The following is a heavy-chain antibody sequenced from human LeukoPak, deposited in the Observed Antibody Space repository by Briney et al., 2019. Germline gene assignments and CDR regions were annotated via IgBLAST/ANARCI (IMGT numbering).Heavy chain of an antibody. V-gene: IGHV4-59*01. D-gene: IGHD7-27*01. CDR2: IYYSGST. J-gene: IGHJ2*01. CDR3: ARDRWGHYWYFDL. CDR1: GGSISSYY. Sequence: PSETLSLTCTVSGGSISSYYWSWIRQPPGKGLEWIGYIYYSGSTNYNPSLKSRVAISVDTSKNQFSLKLSSVTAADTAVYYCARDRWGHYWYFDLWGRGTLVTVSS.